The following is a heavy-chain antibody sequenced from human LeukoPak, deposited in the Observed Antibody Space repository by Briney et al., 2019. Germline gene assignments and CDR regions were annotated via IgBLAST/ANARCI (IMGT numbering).Heavy chain of an antibody. CDR3: ATYYASGSYFDY. CDR1: GGSISSSTYY. J-gene: IGHJ4*02. V-gene: IGHV4-39*01. D-gene: IGHD3-10*01. CDR2: ISYSGST. Sequence: SETLSLTCTVSGGSISSSTYYWGWIRQPPGKGLEWIVSISYSGSTYYNPSLESRVTISVDTAKNQFSLNLTSVTAADTAEYYCATYYASGSYFDYWGQGILVTVSS.